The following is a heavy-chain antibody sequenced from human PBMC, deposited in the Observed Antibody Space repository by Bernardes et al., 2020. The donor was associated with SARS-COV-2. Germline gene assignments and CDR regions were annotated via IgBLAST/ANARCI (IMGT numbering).Heavy chain of an antibody. D-gene: IGHD3-22*01. J-gene: IGHJ3*02. CDR2: IYYSGIT. CDR1: GGSISSYY. CDR3: ERLPGYYYDSIGYYDAFDI. V-gene: IGHV4-59*08. Sequence: SETLSLTCTVSGGSISSYYWIWIRQPPGKGLEWIGYIYYSGITNYNPSLKSLVTISVDTSKNQFSLKLSSVTAADKAVYYCERLPGYYYDSIGYYDAFDIWGQGKMVTGSS.